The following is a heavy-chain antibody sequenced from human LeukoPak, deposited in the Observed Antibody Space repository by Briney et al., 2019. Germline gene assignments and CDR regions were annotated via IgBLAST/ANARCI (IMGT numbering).Heavy chain of an antibody. Sequence: GASVKVSCKASGYTFTSYGINWVRQATGQGLEWMRWMNPNSGNTGFAQKFQGRVTMTRNTSITTAYMELSSLRSEDTAVYYCARVGYCSGGSCYSSFDYWGQGTLVTVSS. CDR3: ARVGYCSGGSCYSSFDY. CDR1: GYTFTSYG. V-gene: IGHV1-8*01. D-gene: IGHD2-15*01. CDR2: MNPNSGNT. J-gene: IGHJ4*02.